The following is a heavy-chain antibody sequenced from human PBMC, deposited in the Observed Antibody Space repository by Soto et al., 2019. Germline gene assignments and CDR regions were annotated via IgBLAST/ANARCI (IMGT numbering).Heavy chain of an antibody. V-gene: IGHV1-18*01. CDR3: AMVDVYVTPSPQDV. J-gene: IGHJ6*02. Sequence: QVQLVQSGAEVKNPGASVKVSCKASGYTFTRYGIGWARQAPGQGLEWMGWINTYNGNTNYAKNVQGRTTLTTDTSTSTAYMELRSLRSNDTDIYYCAMVDVYVTPSPQDVWDQGTTVIVSS. CDR2: INTYNGNT. D-gene: IGHD3-16*01. CDR1: GYTFTRYG.